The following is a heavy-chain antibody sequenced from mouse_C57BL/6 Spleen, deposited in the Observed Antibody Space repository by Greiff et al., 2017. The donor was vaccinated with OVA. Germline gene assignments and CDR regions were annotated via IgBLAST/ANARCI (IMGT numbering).Heavy chain of an antibody. CDR3: ARSGGYGYDDWFGY. CDR1: GYTFTSYG. J-gene: IGHJ3*01. D-gene: IGHD2-2*01. Sequence: QVQLQQPGAELVKPGASVKLSCKASGYTFTSYGMHWVKQRPGQGLEWIGKIHPNSGSTNYNEKVKSKATLTVDKSSSTAYMQLSSLTSEDSAVYYFARSGGYGYDDWFGYWGQGPLVSFAA. CDR2: IHPNSGST. V-gene: IGHV1-64*01.